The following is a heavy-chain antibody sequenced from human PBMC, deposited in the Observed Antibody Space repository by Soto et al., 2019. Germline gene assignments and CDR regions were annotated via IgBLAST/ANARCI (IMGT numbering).Heavy chain of an antibody. Sequence: SETQCLTCTVAGGSMSSGGYYWTWIRQSPGKGLEWIGYIYYSGSTYYNPSLESRVAISLDTSRSQFSLTLHSVTAADTAIYYCARDRHNNFFDPWGQGTLVSVSS. J-gene: IGHJ5*02. CDR2: IYYSGST. CDR1: GGSMSSGGYY. V-gene: IGHV4-31*03. CDR3: ARDRHNNFFDP. D-gene: IGHD6-6*01.